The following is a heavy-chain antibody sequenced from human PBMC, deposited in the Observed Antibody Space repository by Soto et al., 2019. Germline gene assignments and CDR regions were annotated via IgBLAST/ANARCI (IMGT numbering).Heavy chain of an antibody. CDR2: INSDGTST. CDR1: GFTFNTYW. J-gene: IGHJ6*02. V-gene: IGHV3-74*01. Sequence: EVQLVESGGGLVQPGGSLSLPCAGSGFTFNTYWIHWVRQAPGKGLVWVSCINSDGTSTRYADSVKGRFTISRDNAKNTLYLQMNSLRTEDTAVYYCARGRYYGMDVWGQGTTVSVSS. CDR3: ARGRYYGMDV.